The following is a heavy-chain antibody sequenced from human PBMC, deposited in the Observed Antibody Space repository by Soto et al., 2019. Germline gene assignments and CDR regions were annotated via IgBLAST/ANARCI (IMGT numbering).Heavy chain of an antibody. CDR1: GFTFNNYG. J-gene: IGHJ4*02. Sequence: GGSLRLSCAASGFTFNNYGMHWVRQAPGKGLEWVAGISNGGSNKYYSDSVKGRFTISRDNSKNTLYLQMNSLRAEDTAVFYCANDEGAWYRSDYWGQGAQVPVS. V-gene: IGHV3-30*18. CDR2: ISNGGSNK. D-gene: IGHD6-19*01. CDR3: ANDEGAWYRSDY.